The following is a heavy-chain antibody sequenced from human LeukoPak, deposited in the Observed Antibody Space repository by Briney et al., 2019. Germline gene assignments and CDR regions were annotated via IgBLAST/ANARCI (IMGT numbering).Heavy chain of an antibody. V-gene: IGHV3-43*02. Sequence: GGSLRLSCAASGFTFDDYAMHWVRQAPGRGLEWVSLISGDSDYTYYADSVKGRFTISRDNSKNSLYLQMNTLRTEDNALYYCAKGHGSRTGDFEYWGQGTLVTVSS. D-gene: IGHD3-10*01. J-gene: IGHJ4*02. CDR3: AKGHGSRTGDFEY. CDR1: GFTFDDYA. CDR2: ISGDSDYT.